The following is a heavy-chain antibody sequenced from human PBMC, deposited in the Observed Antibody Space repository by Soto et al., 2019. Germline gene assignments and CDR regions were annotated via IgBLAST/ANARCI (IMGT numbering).Heavy chain of an antibody. Sequence: LSLTCAVSGGSISSTFWWTWVRQTPGKGLEWIGEIYHSGVTNYNPSLKSRVTISVDKSKNQFSLKVSSVTAADTAVYYCAKIWFGGNYYGMDVWGQGTTVTVSS. D-gene: IGHD3-10*01. CDR1: GGSISSTFW. CDR2: IYHSGVT. CDR3: AKIWFGGNYYGMDV. V-gene: IGHV4-4*02. J-gene: IGHJ6*02.